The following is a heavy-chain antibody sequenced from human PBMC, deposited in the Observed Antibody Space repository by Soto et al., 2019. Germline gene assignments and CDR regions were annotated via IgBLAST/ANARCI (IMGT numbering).Heavy chain of an antibody. D-gene: IGHD5-18*01. CDR3: ARDRRIQLWSGIDY. CDR1: GFTFSSYA. J-gene: IGHJ4*02. CDR2: ISYDGSNK. V-gene: IGHV3-30-3*01. Sequence: QVQLVESGGGVVQPGRSLRLSCAASGFTFSSYAMHWVRQAPGKGLEWVAVISYDGSNKYYADSVKGRFTISRDNSKNPLYLQMNSLRAEDTAVYYCARDRRIQLWSGIDYWGQGTLVTVSS.